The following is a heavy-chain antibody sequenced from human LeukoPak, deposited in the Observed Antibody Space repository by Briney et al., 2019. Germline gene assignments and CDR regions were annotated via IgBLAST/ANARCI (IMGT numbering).Heavy chain of an antibody. V-gene: IGHV3-30*02. J-gene: IGHJ4*02. CDR1: GFTFSSYG. CDR2: IRYDGSNK. Sequence: PGGSLRLSCAASGFTFSSYGMHWVRQAPGKGLEWVAFIRYDGSNKYYADSVKGRFTISRDNSRNTLYLQMNSLRAEDTAVYYCAKEGDSGSYPDYWGQGTLVTVSS. CDR3: AKEGDSGSYPDY. D-gene: IGHD1-26*01.